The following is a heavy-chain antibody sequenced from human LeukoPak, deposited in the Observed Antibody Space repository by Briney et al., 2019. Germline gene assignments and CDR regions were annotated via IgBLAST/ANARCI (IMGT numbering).Heavy chain of an antibody. V-gene: IGHV4-30-4*07. Sequence: KASQTLSLTCAVSGDSISSGSYSWSWIRQPPGKGLEWIGHIYYSGGTYYNPSLKSRLNMPVDRSKNQFSLKLSSVTAADTAVYYCARDQRYCSGGSCYPDWFDPWGQGTLVTVSS. CDR2: IYYSGGT. CDR1: GDSISSGSYS. CDR3: ARDQRYCSGGSCYPDWFDP. J-gene: IGHJ5*02. D-gene: IGHD2-15*01.